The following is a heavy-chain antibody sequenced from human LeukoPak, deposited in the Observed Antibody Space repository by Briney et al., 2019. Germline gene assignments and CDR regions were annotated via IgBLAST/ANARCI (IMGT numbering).Heavy chain of an antibody. CDR2: IIPILGIA. Sequence: GASVKVSCKASGGTFSSYAISWVRQAPGQGLEWMERIIPILGIANYAQKFQGRVTITADKSTSTAYMELSSLRSEDTAVYYCASPGSFDYWGQGTLVTVSS. V-gene: IGHV1-69*04. CDR1: GGTFSSYA. J-gene: IGHJ4*02. CDR3: ASPGSFDY. D-gene: IGHD3-10*01.